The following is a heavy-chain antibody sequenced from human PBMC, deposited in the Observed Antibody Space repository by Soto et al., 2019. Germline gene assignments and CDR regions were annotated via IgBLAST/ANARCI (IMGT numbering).Heavy chain of an antibody. D-gene: IGHD6-13*01. CDR1: GFTFSSYG. V-gene: IGHV3-30*03. CDR2: ISYDGRNK. CDR3: AREGKIAAAGTYYYGMDV. J-gene: IGHJ6*02. Sequence: GGSLRLSCAASGFTFSSYGMHWVRQAPGKGLEWVAVISYDGRNKNYADSVKGRFTISRDNSKNTLYLQMNSLRAEDTAVYYCAREGKIAAAGTYYYGMDVWGQGTTVTVSS.